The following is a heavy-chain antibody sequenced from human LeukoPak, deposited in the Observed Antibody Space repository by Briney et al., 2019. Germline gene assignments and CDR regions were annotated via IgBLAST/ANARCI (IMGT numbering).Heavy chain of an antibody. CDR3: IRFLGEGMDV. D-gene: IGHD3-3*01. J-gene: IGHJ6*02. CDR1: GHTFTSYY. V-gene: IGHV1-46*01. CDR2: INPSGGST. Sequence: GASVKVSCKASGHTFTSYYMHWVRQAPGQGLEWMGIINPSGGSTSYAQKFQGRVTMTRDTSTSTVYMELSSLRSEDTAVYYCIRFLGEGMDVWGQGTTVTVSS.